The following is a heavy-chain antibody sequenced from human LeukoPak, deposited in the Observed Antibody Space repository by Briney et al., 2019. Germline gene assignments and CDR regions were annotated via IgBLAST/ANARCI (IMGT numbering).Heavy chain of an antibody. CDR3: ATSGPGYYYGMDV. V-gene: IGHV4-39*01. J-gene: IGHJ6*02. D-gene: IGHD2-15*01. CDR2: IYYSGYT. CDR1: GFTFSTCA. Sequence: GSLRLSCAASGFTFSTCAMSWVRQLPGKELEWIGSIYYSGYTYHNPSLESRVTMSVDTSKNQFSLKLTSVTAADTAVYYCATSGPGYYYGMDVWGQGTTVTVSS.